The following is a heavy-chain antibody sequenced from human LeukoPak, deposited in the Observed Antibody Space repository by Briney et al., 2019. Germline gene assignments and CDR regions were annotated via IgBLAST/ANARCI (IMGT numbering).Heavy chain of an antibody. V-gene: IGHV4-4*07. D-gene: IGHD6-13*01. CDR1: GGSISSYY. CDR3: ARDSSSPSHNFDN. Sequence: SETLSLTCTVSGGSISSYYWSWIRQPAGKGLEWIGRIYSSGSTNYNPSLKSRVTMSVDTSKNQFSLKLTSVTAADMAVYYCARDSSSPSHNFDNWGQGTLVTVSS. CDR2: IYSSGST. J-gene: IGHJ4*02.